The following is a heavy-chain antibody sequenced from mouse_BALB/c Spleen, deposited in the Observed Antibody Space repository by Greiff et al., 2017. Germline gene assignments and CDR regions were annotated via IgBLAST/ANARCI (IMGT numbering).Heavy chain of an antibody. CDR2: INPSNGGT. V-gene: IGHV1S81*02. CDR3: TRDWDGAWFAY. D-gene: IGHD4-1*01. J-gene: IGHJ3*01. Sequence: VQLQQSGAELVKPGASVKLSCKASGYTFTSYYMYWVKQRPGQGLEWIGEINPSNGGTNFNEKFKSKATLTVDKSSSTAYMQLSSLTSEDSAVYYCTRDWDGAWFAYWGQGTLVTVSA. CDR1: GYTFTSYY.